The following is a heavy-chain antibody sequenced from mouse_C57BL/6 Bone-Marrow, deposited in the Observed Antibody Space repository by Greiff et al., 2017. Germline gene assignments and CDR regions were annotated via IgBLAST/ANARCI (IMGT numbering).Heavy chain of an antibody. CDR3: ARRYYGSSGAWFAY. V-gene: IGHV1-42*01. J-gene: IGHJ3*01. D-gene: IGHD1-1*01. Sequence: VQLQQSGPELVKPGASVKISCKASGYSFTGYYMNWVKQSPEKSLEWIGEINPSTGGTTYNQKFKAKDTLTVDKSSSTAYMQLKSLTSEDSAVYYCARRYYGSSGAWFAYRGHGALVTVSA. CDR2: INPSTGGT. CDR1: GYSFTGYY.